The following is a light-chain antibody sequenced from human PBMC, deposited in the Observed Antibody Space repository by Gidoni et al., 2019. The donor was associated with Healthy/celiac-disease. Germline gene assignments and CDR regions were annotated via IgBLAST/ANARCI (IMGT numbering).Light chain of an antibody. CDR1: QNISSY. Sequence: DVQMTPTPSSLSASVGDKVTITCRARQNISSYLNWYQQKPGKAPNLLIYAASSLQSGVLSRFSGSGSATDFSPTIISRLPEDFSTYYCQQSYSTLYSFXXXTKLDIK. CDR2: AAS. CDR3: QQSYSTLYS. J-gene: IGKJ2*03. V-gene: IGKV1-39*01.